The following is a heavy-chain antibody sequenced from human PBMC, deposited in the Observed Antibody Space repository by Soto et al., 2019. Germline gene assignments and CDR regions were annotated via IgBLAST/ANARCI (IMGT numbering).Heavy chain of an antibody. CDR1: GGSFLSYA. V-gene: IGHV1-69*13. Sequence: SDKVSFKASGGSFLSYAISWVRQAPGQGLEWMGGIIPIFGTANYAQKFQGRVTITADESTSTAYMELSSLRSEDTAVYYCARDVIAAAGLFDYWGQGTLVTVSS. CDR3: ARDVIAAAGLFDY. CDR2: IIPIFGTA. D-gene: IGHD6-13*01. J-gene: IGHJ4*02.